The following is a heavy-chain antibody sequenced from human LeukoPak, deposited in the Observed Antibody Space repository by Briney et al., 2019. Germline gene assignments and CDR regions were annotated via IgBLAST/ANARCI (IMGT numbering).Heavy chain of an antibody. CDR1: GFTFSSYG. CDR2: ISYDGSNK. Sequence: GGSLRLSCAASGFTFSSYGMHWVRQAPGKGLEWVAVISYDGSNKYYADSVKGRFTFSRDNSKNTLYLQMTSLRDEDTAVYYCARVETTGPLPYYYYPMDIWGQGTTVTVSS. V-gene: IGHV3-30*03. D-gene: IGHD3-9*01. J-gene: IGHJ6*02. CDR3: ARVETTGPLPYYYYPMDI.